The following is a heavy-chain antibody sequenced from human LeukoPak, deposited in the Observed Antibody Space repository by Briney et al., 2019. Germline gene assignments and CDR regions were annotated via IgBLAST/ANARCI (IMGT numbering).Heavy chain of an antibody. Sequence: ASVKVSCKASGYTFTSYGISWVRQAPGQGLEWMGWISAYNGNTNYAQKLQGRVTMTTDTSTSTAYMELRSLRSEDTAVYYCAREDGYNYGSWFDPWGQGTLVTVSS. J-gene: IGHJ5*02. V-gene: IGHV1-18*01. CDR2: ISAYNGNT. CDR3: AREDGYNYGSWFDP. CDR1: GYTFTSYG. D-gene: IGHD5-24*01.